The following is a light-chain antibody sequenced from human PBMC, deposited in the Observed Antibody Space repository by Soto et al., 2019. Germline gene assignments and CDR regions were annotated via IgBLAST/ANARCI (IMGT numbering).Light chain of an antibody. V-gene: IGLV1-40*01. Sequence: QSALTQPPSVSGAPGQRVTISCTGSSSNIGAGYDVHWYQQLPGTAPKLLIYGNSNRPSGVPDQFSGSKSGTSASLAITGLQAEDEADYYCQSYDSSLSVVFGGGTKVTVL. CDR1: SSNIGAGYD. J-gene: IGLJ2*01. CDR2: GNS. CDR3: QSYDSSLSVV.